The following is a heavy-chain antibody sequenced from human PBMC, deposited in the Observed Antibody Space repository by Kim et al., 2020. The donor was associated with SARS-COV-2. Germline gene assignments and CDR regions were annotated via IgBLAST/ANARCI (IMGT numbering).Heavy chain of an antibody. J-gene: IGHJ6*02. CDR3: ARRGEYCSSTSCYAGGYYDYDGMDV. V-gene: IGHV4-39*01. Sequence: SQTLSLTCTVSGGSISSSSYYWGWIRQPPGKGLEWIRSIYYSGSTYYNPSLKSRVTISVDTSKNQFSLKLSSVTAADTAVYYCARRGEYCSSTSCYAGGYYDYDGMDVWGQGTTVTVSS. CDR1: GGSISSSSYY. CDR2: IYYSGST. D-gene: IGHD2-2*01.